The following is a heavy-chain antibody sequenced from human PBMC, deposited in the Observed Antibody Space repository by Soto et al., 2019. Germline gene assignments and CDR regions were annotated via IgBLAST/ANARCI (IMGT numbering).Heavy chain of an antibody. Sequence: PWGSLRLSCAASGFTFSSYWMSCVRQAPGKGLEWVANIKQGGSEKYYVASVKRRFTISRHNAKNSLVLQMNSLTDEDTAMYYSGRYLCTNGVCYEGTSYDYWGKGT. V-gene: IGHV3-7*01. J-gene: IGHJ4*02. CDR2: IKQGGSEK. CDR1: GFTFSSYW. D-gene: IGHD2-8*01. CDR3: GRYLCTNGVCYEGTSYDY.